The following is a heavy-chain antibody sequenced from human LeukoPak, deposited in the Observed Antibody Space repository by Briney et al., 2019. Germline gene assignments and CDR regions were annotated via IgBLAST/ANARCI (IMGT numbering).Heavy chain of an antibody. J-gene: IGHJ4*02. CDR2: ISAYNGNT. D-gene: IGHD3-10*01. CDR1: GYTFTSYG. Sequence: ASVKVSCKASGYTFTSYGISWVRQAPGQGLERMGWISAYNGNTNYAQKLLGRVTMTSDTSTSTAYMELSSLRSDDTAVYFCARDYSGSGSYSDYWGQGTLVTVSS. V-gene: IGHV1-18*01. CDR3: ARDYSGSGSYSDY.